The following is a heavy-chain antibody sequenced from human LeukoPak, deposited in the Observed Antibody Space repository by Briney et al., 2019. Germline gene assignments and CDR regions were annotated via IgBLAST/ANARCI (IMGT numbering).Heavy chain of an antibody. V-gene: IGHV3-7*01. CDR1: GFTFINYW. CDR3: ITDPGAWQPI. Sequence: GGSLRLSCAGSGFTFINYWMSWVRQAPGRGLEWVANIKQDGSEYYYVDSVKGRFTISRDNAKNSLYLQMNSLRVEDTAVYYCITDPGAWQPIWGRGTMVAVSS. J-gene: IGHJ3*02. CDR2: IKQDGSEY. D-gene: IGHD3-10*01.